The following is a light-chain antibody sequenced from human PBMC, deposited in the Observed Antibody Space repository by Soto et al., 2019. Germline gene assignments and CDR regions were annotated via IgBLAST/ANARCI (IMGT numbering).Light chain of an antibody. Sequence: DIQLTQSPSSLSASVGDRITITCQASRDIAHYLSWYQQKTGKAPQLLVYYSYKLQTGVPSRFSGSASGTDSTFAISSLQPEDRGTYLCQQYDDLPLTFGGGTKVEIK. CDR2: YSY. J-gene: IGKJ4*01. CDR3: QQYDDLPLT. CDR1: RDIAHY. V-gene: IGKV1-33*01.